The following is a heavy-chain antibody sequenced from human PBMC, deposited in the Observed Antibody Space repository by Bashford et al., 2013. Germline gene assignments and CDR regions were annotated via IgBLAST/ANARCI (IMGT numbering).Heavy chain of an antibody. J-gene: IGHJ3*02. V-gene: IGHV3-11*03. CDR3: VKEREIGSGLAFDI. D-gene: IGHD3-22*01. Sequence: RQAPGKGLEWISHISSSGTYTKAADSVKGRFTISRDNSEKLVFLQMNSLRVDDTAVYYCVKEREIGSGLAFDIWGQGTMVTVSS. CDR2: ISSSGTYT.